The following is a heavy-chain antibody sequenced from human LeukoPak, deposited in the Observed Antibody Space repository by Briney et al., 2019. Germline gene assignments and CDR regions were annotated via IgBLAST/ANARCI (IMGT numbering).Heavy chain of an antibody. D-gene: IGHD2-2*01. J-gene: IGHJ3*02. CDR1: GFTFSSYG. V-gene: IGHV3-33*01. CDR3: ARDIVVVPAASDAFDI. Sequence: VRSLRLSCAASGFTFSSYGMHWVRQAPGKGLEWVGVIWYDGSNKYYADSVKGRVTISRDNSKNTLYLQMNGLRAEDTAVYYCARDIVVVPAASDAFDIWGQGTMVTVSS. CDR2: IWYDGSNK.